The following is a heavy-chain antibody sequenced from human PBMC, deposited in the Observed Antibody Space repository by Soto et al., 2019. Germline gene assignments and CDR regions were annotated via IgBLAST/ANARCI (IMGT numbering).Heavy chain of an antibody. D-gene: IGHD6-13*01. V-gene: IGHV1-18*01. CDR3: AKARSVGQQLWVWNFDS. CDR1: GYTFTSYG. Sequence: QVQLVQSGPEVKKPGASVKVSCKASGYTFTSYGISWVRQAPGQGLEWVGWISAYNGNRNYAQKLQGRVTMTIDTSTSTAYMELRNLRSDDTAVYYCAKARSVGQQLWVWNFDSWGQGPLVTVSS. J-gene: IGHJ4*02. CDR2: ISAYNGNR.